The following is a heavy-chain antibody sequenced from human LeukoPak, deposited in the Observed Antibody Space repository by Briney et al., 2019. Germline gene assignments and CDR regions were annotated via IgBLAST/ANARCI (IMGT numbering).Heavy chain of an antibody. J-gene: IGHJ6*02. V-gene: IGHV1-46*01. CDR2: INSSGGTT. Sequence: ASVKVSCKASGYTFTNYYLHWVRQAPGQGLAWMGIINSSGGTTRYVEKFQGRVTMTRDTSASTVYMELRSLRSEDTAVYYCARGGYSESFYNPRSYGMDVWGQGTTVIVSS. D-gene: IGHD3-10*01. CDR3: ARGGYSESFYNPRSYGMDV. CDR1: GYTFTNYY.